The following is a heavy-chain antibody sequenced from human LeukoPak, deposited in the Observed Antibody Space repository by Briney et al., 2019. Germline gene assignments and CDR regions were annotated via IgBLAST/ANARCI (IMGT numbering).Heavy chain of an antibody. V-gene: IGHV1-2*02. Sequence: GASVKVSCKASGYTFTGYYMHWVRQAPGQGLEWMGWINPNSGGTNYAQKFQGRVTMTRATSISTAYMELSRLRSDDTAVYYCARVAGGYSSSSSFADYWGQGTLVTVSS. CDR2: INPNSGGT. CDR3: ARVAGGYSSSSSFADY. J-gene: IGHJ4*02. CDR1: GYTFTGYY. D-gene: IGHD6-6*01.